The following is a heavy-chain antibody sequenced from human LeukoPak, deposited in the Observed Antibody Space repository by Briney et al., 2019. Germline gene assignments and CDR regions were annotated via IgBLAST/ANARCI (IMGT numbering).Heavy chain of an antibody. J-gene: IGHJ4*02. CDR1: GYTFTAYY. CDR3: ARGAYYYDSSGLFAH. V-gene: IGHV1-2*02. Sequence: VASVKVSCKASGYTFTAYYIHWVRQAPGQGPEWMGWINPNSGVTKSAQRFQGRVTMTRDTSSSTAYMELSSLRSEDTAMYYCARGAYYYDSSGLFAHWGQGTLVTVSS. D-gene: IGHD3-22*01. CDR2: INPNSGVT.